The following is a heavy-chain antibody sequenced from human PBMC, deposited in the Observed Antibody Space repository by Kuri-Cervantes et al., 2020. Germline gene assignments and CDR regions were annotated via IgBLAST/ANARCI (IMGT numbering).Heavy chain of an antibody. CDR1: GGTFSSYT. D-gene: IGHD3-16*02. V-gene: IGHV1-69*02. CDR2: IIPILGIA. CDR3: ARGFYYDYVWGSYPILYYYYGMDV. J-gene: IGHJ6*02. Sequence: SVKVSCKASGGTFSSYTISWVRQAPGQGLEWMGRIIPILGIANYAQKFQGRVTITADKSTSTAYMELSSLRSEDTAVYYCARGFYYDYVWGSYPILYYYYGMDVWGQGTTVTVSS.